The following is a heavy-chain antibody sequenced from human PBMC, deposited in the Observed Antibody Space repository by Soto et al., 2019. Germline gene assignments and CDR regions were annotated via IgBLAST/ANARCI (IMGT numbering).Heavy chain of an antibody. CDR1: GFTFSSYA. J-gene: IGHJ4*02. V-gene: IGHV3-23*01. CDR2: ISGSGSNT. Sequence: EVHLLESGGGLVQPGGSLRLSCAASGFTFSSYAMSWVRQAPGKGLEWVAGISGSGSNTYYPNSVKGRFTVSRDNSKNTLTLQRTSLRAEDTAVYYCAKGTRYDTSGSRDYWGRGTLVTVSS. CDR3: AKGTRYDTSGSRDY. D-gene: IGHD3-22*01.